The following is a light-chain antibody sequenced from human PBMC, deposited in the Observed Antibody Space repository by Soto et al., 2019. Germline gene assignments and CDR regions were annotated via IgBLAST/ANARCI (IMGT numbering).Light chain of an antibody. V-gene: IGKV4-1*01. Sequence: DIVMTQSPESLAVSLGERATINCKSSQSVLYSSNNKNYLAWYQXNAGXPHXILINWQSTRDYGVTESISGSRSGTDFTLTITSMQAEEAAVYSCQQYFSTPINLGGGKKVDIK. CDR3: QQYFSTPIN. J-gene: IGKJ4*01. CDR1: QSVLYSSNNKNY. CDR2: WQS.